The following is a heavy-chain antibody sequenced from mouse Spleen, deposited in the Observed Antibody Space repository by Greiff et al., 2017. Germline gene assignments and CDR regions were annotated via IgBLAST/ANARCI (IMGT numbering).Heavy chain of an antibody. CDR1: GYTFTDYY. Sequence: EVQLQQSGPELVKPGASVKISCKASGYTFTDYYMNWVKQSHGKSLEWIGDINPNNGGTSYNQKFKSKATLTVDKPSSTAYMQLSSLTSEDSAVYYCARAQLLLFAYWGQGTLVTVSA. V-gene: IGHV1-26*01. J-gene: IGHJ3*01. CDR2: INPNNGGT. D-gene: IGHD1-1*01. CDR3: ARAQLLLFAY.